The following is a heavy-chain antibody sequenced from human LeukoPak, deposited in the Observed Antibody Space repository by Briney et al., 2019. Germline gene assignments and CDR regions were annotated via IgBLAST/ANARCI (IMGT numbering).Heavy chain of an antibody. Sequence: PSETLSLTCTVSGGSISSYYWSWIRQPPGKGLEWIGYIYYSGSTNYNPSLKSRVTISVDTSKNQFSLKLSSVTAADTAVYYCASGLSMVRGALDYWGQGTLVTVSS. CDR1: GGSISSYY. CDR2: IYYSGST. J-gene: IGHJ4*02. D-gene: IGHD3-10*01. CDR3: ASGLSMVRGALDY. V-gene: IGHV4-59*01.